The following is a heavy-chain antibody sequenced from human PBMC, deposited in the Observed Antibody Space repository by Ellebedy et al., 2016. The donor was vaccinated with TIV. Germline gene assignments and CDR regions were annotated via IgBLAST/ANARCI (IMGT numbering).Heavy chain of an antibody. J-gene: IGHJ3*02. Sequence: SETLSLTXAVYGGSFSGYYWSWIRQPPGKGLEWIGEINHSGSTNYNPSLKSRVTISVDTSKNQFSLKLSSVTAADTAVYYCARRPRKSSGPRAFDIWGQGTMVTVSS. CDR1: GGSFSGYY. CDR2: INHSGST. D-gene: IGHD3-22*01. V-gene: IGHV4-34*01. CDR3: ARRPRKSSGPRAFDI.